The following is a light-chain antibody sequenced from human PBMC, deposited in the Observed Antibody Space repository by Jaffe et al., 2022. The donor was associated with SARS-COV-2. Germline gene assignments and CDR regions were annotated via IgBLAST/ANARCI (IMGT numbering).Light chain of an antibody. J-gene: IGKJ4*01. Sequence: IHMTQSPSSVSASVGDRVTISCRASQGIDNWLAWYQHKPGKVPKLLIYAASILQDGVPSRFSGSESGTDFTLTINSLQPEDFGTYYCQQTNSFPLTFGGGTKVEIK. CDR1: QGIDNW. CDR2: AAS. V-gene: IGKV1-12*01. CDR3: QQTNSFPLT.